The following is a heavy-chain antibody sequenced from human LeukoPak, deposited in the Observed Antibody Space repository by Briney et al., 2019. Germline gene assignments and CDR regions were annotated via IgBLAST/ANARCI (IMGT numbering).Heavy chain of an antibody. D-gene: IGHD3-10*01. V-gene: IGHV3-53*01. CDR2: IYSGGST. Sequence: GGSLRLSCAASGFTFSGNYVSWVRQAPGKGLEWVSVIYSGGSTYYSDSVKGRFTISRDNSKNTLYLQMNSLRAEDTAVYYCASGSGSYRTPYYYMDVWGTGTTVTVSS. J-gene: IGHJ6*03. CDR1: GFTFSGNY. CDR3: ASGSGSYRTPYYYMDV.